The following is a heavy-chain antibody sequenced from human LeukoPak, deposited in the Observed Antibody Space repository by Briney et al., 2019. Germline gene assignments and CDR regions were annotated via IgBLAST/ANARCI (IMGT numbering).Heavy chain of an antibody. J-gene: IGHJ5*02. Sequence: GGSLRLSCAASGFTFSSYGMHWVRQAPSKGLEWVAVISYDGSNKYYADSVKGRFTISRDNSKNTLYLQMNSLRAEDTAVYYCANYGSGSIDINWFDPWGQGTLVTVSS. CDR1: GFTFSSYG. CDR2: ISYDGSNK. CDR3: ANYGSGSIDINWFDP. D-gene: IGHD3-10*01. V-gene: IGHV3-30*18.